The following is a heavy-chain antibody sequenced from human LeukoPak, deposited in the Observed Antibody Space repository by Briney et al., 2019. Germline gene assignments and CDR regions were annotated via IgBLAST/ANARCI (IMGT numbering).Heavy chain of an antibody. CDR3: AKDAVRGSGRINWFDT. D-gene: IGHD3-10*01. J-gene: IGHJ5*02. V-gene: IGHV3-23*01. CDR1: EFTFGSYA. Sequence: GGSLRLSCTTSEFTFGSYAMTRVRQAPGKGLEWVSGITGVGGNTYYADSVKGRFTISRDNSKNTLYLQMNSLRAEDTAAYYCAKDAVRGSGRINWFDTWGQGTPVTVSS. CDR2: ITGVGGNT.